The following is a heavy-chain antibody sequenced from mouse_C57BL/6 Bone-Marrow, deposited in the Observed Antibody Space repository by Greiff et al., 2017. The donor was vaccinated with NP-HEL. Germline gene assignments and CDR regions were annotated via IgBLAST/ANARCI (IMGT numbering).Heavy chain of an antibody. V-gene: IGHV1-59*01. CDR3: ARVSTMDKWFAY. J-gene: IGHJ3*01. D-gene: IGHD2-1*01. CDR1: GYTFTSYW. Sequence: QVQLKQSGAELVRPGTSVKLSCKASGYTFTSYWMHWVKQRPGQGLEWIGVIDPSDSYTNYNQKFKGKATLTVDTSSSTAYMQLSSLTSEDSAVYYCARVSTMDKWFAYWGQGTLVTVSA. CDR2: IDPSDSYT.